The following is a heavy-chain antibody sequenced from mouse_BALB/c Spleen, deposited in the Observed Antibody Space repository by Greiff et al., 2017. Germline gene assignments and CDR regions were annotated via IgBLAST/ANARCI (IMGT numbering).Heavy chain of an antibody. V-gene: IGHV14-3*02. CDR3: AREGDGYKDAMDY. CDR1: GFNIKDTY. D-gene: IGHD2-3*01. Sequence: EVQLQQSGAELVKPGASVKLSCTASGFNIKDTYMHWVKQRPEQGLEWIGRIDPANGNTKYDPKFQGKATITADTSSNTAYLQLSSLTSEDTAVYYCAREGDGYKDAMDYWGQGTSVTVSS. J-gene: IGHJ4*01. CDR2: IDPANGNT.